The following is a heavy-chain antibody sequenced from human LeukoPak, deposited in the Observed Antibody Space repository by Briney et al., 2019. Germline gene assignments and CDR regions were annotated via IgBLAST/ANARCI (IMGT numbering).Heavy chain of an antibody. CDR1: GFTFSSYG. CDR3: AKGCFGGIVCDY. J-gene: IGHJ4*02. D-gene: IGHD4-23*01. Sequence: GGSLRLSCAASGFTFSSYGMSWVRQAPGKGLEWVSAISGSGGSTYYADSVKGRFTISRDNSKNTLYLQMNSLRAEDTAVYYCAKGCFGGIVCDYWGQGTLVTVSS. CDR2: ISGSGGST. V-gene: IGHV3-23*01.